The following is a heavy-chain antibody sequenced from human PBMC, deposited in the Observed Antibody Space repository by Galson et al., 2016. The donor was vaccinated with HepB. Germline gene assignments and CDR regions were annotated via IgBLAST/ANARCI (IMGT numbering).Heavy chain of an antibody. Sequence: SLRLSCAGSGFTFNTYSMHWVRQAPGKGLEYVSAISSNGDSTYYADSVKGSFNISRDNSKNTLSLQMSSLRAEDTAVYYCVRVSNIRLLERSPWLGRPRAVDWYFDLWGRGTLVTVSS. D-gene: IGHD3-3*01. J-gene: IGHJ2*01. CDR1: GFTFNTYS. CDR2: ISSNGDST. V-gene: IGHV3-64D*09. CDR3: VRVSNIRLLERSPWLGRPRAVDWYFDL.